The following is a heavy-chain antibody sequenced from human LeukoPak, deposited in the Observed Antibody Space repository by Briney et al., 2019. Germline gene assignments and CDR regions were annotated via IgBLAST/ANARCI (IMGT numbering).Heavy chain of an antibody. Sequence: SQTLSLTCAISGDSVSSNSAAWNWIRQSPSRGLEWLGRTYYRSKWYNDYAVSVKSRITINPDTSKNQVSLQLKSVTPEDTAAYYCARQYSSGWIYYYGLDVWGKGTTVTVSS. D-gene: IGHD6-25*01. CDR3: ARQYSSGWIYYYGLDV. V-gene: IGHV6-1*01. J-gene: IGHJ6*04. CDR1: GDSVSSNSAA. CDR2: TYYRSKWYN.